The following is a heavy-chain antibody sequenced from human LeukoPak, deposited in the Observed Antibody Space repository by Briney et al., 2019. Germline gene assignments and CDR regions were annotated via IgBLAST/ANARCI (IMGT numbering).Heavy chain of an antibody. V-gene: IGHV3-74*01. CDR2: INSDGSST. Sequence: QPGGSLRLSCAASGFTFSSYWMHWVRQAPGKGLVWVSRINSDGSSTSYADSVKGRFTISRDNAKNTLYLQMNSLRAEDTAVYYCARGGGGGRFGEKTAFDIWGQGTMVTVSS. D-gene: IGHD3-10*01. CDR3: ARGGGGGRFGEKTAFDI. CDR1: GFTFSSYW. J-gene: IGHJ3*02.